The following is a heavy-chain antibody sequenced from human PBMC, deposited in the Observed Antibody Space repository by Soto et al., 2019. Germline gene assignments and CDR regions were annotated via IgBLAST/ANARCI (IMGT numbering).Heavy chain of an antibody. J-gene: IGHJ2*01. V-gene: IGHV1-69*08. CDR1: GGTFSSYT. Sequence: QVQLVQSGAEVKKPGSSVKVSCKASGGTFSSYTIRWVRQAPGQGLEWMGRIIPILGIANYAQKFQGRVTITAVKSTSTAYMELSSLRSEDTAVYYCARDLTPYCGGDCYDHWYFDLWGRGTLVTVSS. CDR2: IIPILGIA. D-gene: IGHD2-21*02. CDR3: ARDLTPYCGGDCYDHWYFDL.